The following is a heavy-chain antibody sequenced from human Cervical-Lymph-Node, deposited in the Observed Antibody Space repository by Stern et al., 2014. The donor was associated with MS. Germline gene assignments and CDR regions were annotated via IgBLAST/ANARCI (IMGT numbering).Heavy chain of an antibody. CDR1: GFPFSSRG. Sequence: VQLVESGGGVVQPGRSLRLSCAASGFPFSSRGLHWVRPAPGQGLEWLAIIGYEGSKRYEADAVKGRFTISRDNSKNTRYLQMNSLRAEDTAVYYCAREGGNTAEYFQHWGQGTLVTVSA. V-gene: IGHV3-33*01. D-gene: IGHD4-23*01. J-gene: IGHJ1*01. CDR3: AREGGNTAEYFQH. CDR2: IGYEGSKR.